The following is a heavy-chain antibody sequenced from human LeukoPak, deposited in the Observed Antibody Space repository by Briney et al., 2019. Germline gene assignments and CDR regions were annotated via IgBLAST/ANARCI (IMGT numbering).Heavy chain of an antibody. J-gene: IGHJ4*02. Sequence: KASETLSLTCTVSGGSIRSYYWSWVRQPPGKGLEWIGYIYSSGTTNYNPSLKSRVTISIDTSKNQFSLKLIPVTAADTAVYYCARSGSHLWFGELSLSYWGQGTLVTVSS. CDR1: GGSIRSYY. V-gene: IGHV4-59*01. D-gene: IGHD3-10*01. CDR2: IYSSGTT. CDR3: ARSGSHLWFGELSLSY.